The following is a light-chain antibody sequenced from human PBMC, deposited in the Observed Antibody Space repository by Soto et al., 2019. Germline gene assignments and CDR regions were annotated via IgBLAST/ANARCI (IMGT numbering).Light chain of an antibody. J-gene: IGKJ1*01. Sequence: DIVMTQSPDSLAVSLGERATINCRSSQSVLYSSSNKNYLAWYQQKPGQPPKLLIYWASTRESGVPHRFSGSGSGTDFTLTISGLQAEDVAVYYCQQYCSSPWTFGQWTKGEIK. CDR1: QSVLYSSSNKNY. CDR3: QQYCSSPWT. V-gene: IGKV4-1*01. CDR2: WAS.